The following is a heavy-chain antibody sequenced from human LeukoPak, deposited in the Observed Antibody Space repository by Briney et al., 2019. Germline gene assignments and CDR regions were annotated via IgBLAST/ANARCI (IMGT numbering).Heavy chain of an antibody. CDR3: ARDGGYSYGYFDY. Sequence: PSETLSLTCTVSGYSISSGYYWGWIRQPPGKGLEWIGSIYHSGSTYYNPSLKSRVTISVDTSKNQFSLKLSSVTAADTAVYYCARDGGYSYGYFDYWGQGTLVTVSS. CDR2: IYHSGST. CDR1: GYSISSGYY. J-gene: IGHJ4*02. V-gene: IGHV4-38-2*02. D-gene: IGHD5-18*01.